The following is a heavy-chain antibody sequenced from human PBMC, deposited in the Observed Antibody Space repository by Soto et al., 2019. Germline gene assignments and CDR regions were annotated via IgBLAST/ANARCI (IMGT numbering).Heavy chain of an antibody. V-gene: IGHV4-61*03. D-gene: IGHD3-22*01. Sequence: SETLSLTCTVSGGSVSSGSYYWSWIRQPPGKGLEWIGYIYYSGTTKYNPSLESRVTISVDTSRNHFSLSLSAVTAADTAVYYRARVERAEAMVISSFGHWFDPWGQGTLVTVSS. CDR1: GGSVSSGSYY. CDR2: IYYSGTT. CDR3: ARVERAEAMVISSFGHWFDP. J-gene: IGHJ5*02.